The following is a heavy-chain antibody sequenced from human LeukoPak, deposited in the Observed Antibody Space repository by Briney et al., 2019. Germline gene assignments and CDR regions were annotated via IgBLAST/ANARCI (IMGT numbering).Heavy chain of an antibody. V-gene: IGHV3-33*01. CDR3: ARDYYGWGSYYNPDYFDY. Sequence: GGSLRLSCAASGFTFSSYGMHWVRQAPGKGLEWVAVIWYDGSNKYYADSVKGRFTISRDNSKNTLYLQMNSLRAEDTAVYYCARDYYGWGSYYNPDYFDYWGQGTLVTVSS. D-gene: IGHD3-10*01. J-gene: IGHJ4*02. CDR1: GFTFSSYG. CDR2: IWYDGSNK.